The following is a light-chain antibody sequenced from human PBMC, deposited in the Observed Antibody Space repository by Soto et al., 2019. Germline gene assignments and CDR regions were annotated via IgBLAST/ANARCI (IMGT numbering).Light chain of an antibody. CDR2: EVS. J-gene: IGLJ2*01. V-gene: IGLV2-14*01. Sequence: QSALTQPASVSGSPGQSITISCTGTSSDVGGYSYVSWYQQHPGKAPKLMIYEVSNRPSGVSNRFSGSKSGNTASLTISGRQAEDEADYSCSTFSIGSTLVVFGGGTKLTVL. CDR3: STFSIGSTLVV. CDR1: SSDVGGYSY.